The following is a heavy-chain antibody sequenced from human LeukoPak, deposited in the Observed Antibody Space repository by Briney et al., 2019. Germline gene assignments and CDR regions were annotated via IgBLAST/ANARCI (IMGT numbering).Heavy chain of an antibody. CDR2: INPSGGST. J-gene: IGHJ5*02. Sequence: ASVRVSYKASGYTFTSYYMHWVRHAPGQGLEWMGIINPSGGSTSYAQKFQGRVTMTRDTSTSTVYMELSSLRSEDTAVYYCAREAGSTPPSVRGVISGVWVAINWFDPWGQGTLVTVSS. D-gene: IGHD3-10*01. CDR1: GYTFTSYY. V-gene: IGHV1-46*01. CDR3: AREAGSTPPSVRGVISGVWVAINWFDP.